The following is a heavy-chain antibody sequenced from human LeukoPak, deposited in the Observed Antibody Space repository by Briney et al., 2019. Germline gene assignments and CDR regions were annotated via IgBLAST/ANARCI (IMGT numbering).Heavy chain of an antibody. CDR2: IGSSSTYI. V-gene: IGHV3-21*01. Sequence: GGSLRLSCAASGFTFSSYSMNWVRQAPGKGLEWVSSIGSSSTYIYYADSVKGRFTISRDNAKNSLYLQMNSLRAEDTAVYYCARVRGGEIDYWGQGTLVTVSS. CDR3: ARVRGGEIDY. D-gene: IGHD3-16*01. CDR1: GFTFSSYS. J-gene: IGHJ4*02.